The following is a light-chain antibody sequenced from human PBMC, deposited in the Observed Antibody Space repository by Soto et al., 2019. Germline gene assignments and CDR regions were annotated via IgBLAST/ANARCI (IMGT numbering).Light chain of an antibody. V-gene: IGKV3-20*01. Sequence: EIVLTQSPGTLSLSRGERVTLSCRASQSVSSCYLAWYQQKPGQAPRLLIPGASTRATGIPDRFSGSGSGTEYTLTISRMEHEDFAVYYCQQYGSTTTYTFGQGTKLEIK. CDR1: QSVSSCY. J-gene: IGKJ2*01. CDR3: QQYGSTTTYT. CDR2: GAS.